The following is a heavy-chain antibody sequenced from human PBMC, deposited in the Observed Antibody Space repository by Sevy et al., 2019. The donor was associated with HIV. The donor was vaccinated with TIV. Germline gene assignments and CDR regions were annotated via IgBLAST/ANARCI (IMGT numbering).Heavy chain of an antibody. CDR3: VGPMLTYSRGWSYYDY. CDR1: GASISDSGYY. CDR2: INYSGNT. J-gene: IGHJ4*02. V-gene: IGHV4-39*01. Sequence: SETLSLTCTVSGASISDSGYYWGWIRQPPGKGLEWIASINYSGNTFYNPSLKSRVTISADMSKNQFSVQLNSVTAADTAIYYCVGPMLTYSRGWSYYDYWGQGTVVTVSS. D-gene: IGHD6-19*01.